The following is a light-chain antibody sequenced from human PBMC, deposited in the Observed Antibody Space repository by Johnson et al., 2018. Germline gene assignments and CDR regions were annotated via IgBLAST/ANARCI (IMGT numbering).Light chain of an antibody. CDR2: ENN. V-gene: IGLV1-51*02. CDR1: SSNIGNNY. J-gene: IGLJ1*01. Sequence: QSVLTQPPSVSAAPGQKVTISCSGSSSNIGNNYVSWYQQLPGTAPKLLIYENNKRPSGIPDRFSGSKSGTSATLGITGLQTGVEADYYCGTWDSSLSAGNVFGTGTKDTVL. CDR3: GTWDSSLSAGNV.